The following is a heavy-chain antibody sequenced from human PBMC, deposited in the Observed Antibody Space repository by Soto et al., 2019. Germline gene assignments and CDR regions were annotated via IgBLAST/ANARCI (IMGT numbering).Heavy chain of an antibody. V-gene: IGHV3-9*01. CDR2: INWNSGSI. J-gene: IGHJ6*02. CDR3: AKDRGSGSYAANYYYYGMDV. D-gene: IGHD3-10*01. CDR1: GFTFDDYA. Sequence: SGFTFDDYAMHWVRQAPGKGLEWVSGINWNSGSIGYADSVKGRFTISRDNAKTSLYLQMNSLRAEDTALYYCAKDRGSGSYAANYYYYGMDVWGQGTTVTVSS.